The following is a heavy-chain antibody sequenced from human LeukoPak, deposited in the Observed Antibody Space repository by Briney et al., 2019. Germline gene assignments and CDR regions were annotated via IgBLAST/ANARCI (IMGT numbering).Heavy chain of an antibody. CDR1: GFTFSSYG. D-gene: IGHD6-19*01. Sequence: GGSLRLSCAASGFTFSSYGMHWVRQAPGKGLEWVAVISYDGSNKYYADSVKGRITISRDNSENTLYLQMNSLRAEDTAVYYCAKDRKRYSSGWYIGYWGQGTLVTVSS. CDR2: ISYDGSNK. V-gene: IGHV3-30*18. J-gene: IGHJ4*02. CDR3: AKDRKRYSSGWYIGY.